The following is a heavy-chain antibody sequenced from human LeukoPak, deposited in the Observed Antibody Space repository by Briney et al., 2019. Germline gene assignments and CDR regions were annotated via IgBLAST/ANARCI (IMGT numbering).Heavy chain of an antibody. Sequence: SEILSLTCTVSGGSISSYYWSWIRQPAGKGLEWIGRIYTSGSTNYNPSLKSRVTISVDKSKNQFSLKLSSVTAADTAVYYCARKLPERYCSSTSCYDSYYYMDVWGKGTTVTVSS. CDR1: GGSISSYY. CDR3: ARKLPERYCSSTSCYDSYYYMDV. J-gene: IGHJ6*03. D-gene: IGHD2-2*01. CDR2: IYTSGST. V-gene: IGHV4-4*07.